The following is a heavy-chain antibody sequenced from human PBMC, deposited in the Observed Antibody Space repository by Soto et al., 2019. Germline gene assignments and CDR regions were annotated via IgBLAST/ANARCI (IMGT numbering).Heavy chain of an antibody. CDR2: ISPNGDAT. Sequence: EVHLLASGGNLVQPGGSLRLSCAASGFTFSTYAMSWVRQAPGTGLGWVSAISPNGDATSYADSGKDRFTISRDNSRNALYLQMNSLKAADAAVYYCAKETVFTEVEDKWGQGTLVTVSS. CDR1: GFTFSTYA. CDR3: AKETVFTEVEDK. D-gene: IGHD3-10*02. V-gene: IGHV3-23*01. J-gene: IGHJ4*02.